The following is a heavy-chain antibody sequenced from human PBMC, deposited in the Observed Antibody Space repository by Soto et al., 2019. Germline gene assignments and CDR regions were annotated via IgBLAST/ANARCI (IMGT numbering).Heavy chain of an antibody. Sequence: QVQLVESGGGVVQPGRSLRLSCAGSGFSFSNCGMHWVRQAPGKGLEWVAAISSDGSDKYYSESVKGRFTISRDNSKNTLFLQMNSLRVEDTAVYYCVKGSEVARQELDYWGQGTLVTVSS. CDR3: VKGSEVARQELDY. CDR1: GFSFSNCG. CDR2: ISSDGSDK. V-gene: IGHV3-30*18. D-gene: IGHD2-15*01. J-gene: IGHJ4*02.